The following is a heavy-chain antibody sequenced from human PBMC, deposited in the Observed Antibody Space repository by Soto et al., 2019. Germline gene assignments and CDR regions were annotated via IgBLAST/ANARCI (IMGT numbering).Heavy chain of an antibody. CDR2: IMPVFATP. V-gene: IGHV1-69*12. CDR3: ARDKDRQHLGGNYYYILDV. J-gene: IGHJ6*02. CDR1: GGTFSTSA. Sequence: QVQLMQSGAEVKKPGSSVKVSCKASGGTFSTSAISWVRQAPGEGLEWVGGIMPVFATPDYAQKFQGRVTISADESRTTAYLELTSLTTDDTAVYYCARDKDRQHLGGNYYYILDVWGQGTAITVSS.